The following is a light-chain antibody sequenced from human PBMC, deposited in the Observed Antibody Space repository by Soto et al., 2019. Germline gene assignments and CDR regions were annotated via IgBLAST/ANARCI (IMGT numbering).Light chain of an antibody. CDR1: QSVRGY. J-gene: IGKJ4*01. CDR3: QQRSAWPLT. V-gene: IGKV3-11*01. CDR2: DAY. Sequence: EIVLTQSPATLSLSPGERATLSCRASQSVRGYLAWYQQKLGQAPRLLISDAYNRAAGVPARFSGSGSGADFTLTISSLEPVDFAVYYCQQRSAWPLTFGGGTKVEIK.